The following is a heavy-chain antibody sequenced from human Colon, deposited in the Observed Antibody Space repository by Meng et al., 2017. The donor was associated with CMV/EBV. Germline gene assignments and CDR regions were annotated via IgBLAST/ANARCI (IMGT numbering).Heavy chain of an antibody. Sequence: GESLKISCAASGFTFSSYTMDWVRQAPGKGLEWVSVISATGGTTAYTDSVKGRFTISRDNSKTTLYLQVNSLRADDTAVYYCAKGRTDGGTYSFFDYWGQGTLVTVSS. D-gene: IGHD1-26*01. CDR3: AKGRTDGGTYSFFDY. CDR2: ISATGGTT. J-gene: IGHJ4*02. CDR1: GFTFSSYT. V-gene: IGHV3-23*01.